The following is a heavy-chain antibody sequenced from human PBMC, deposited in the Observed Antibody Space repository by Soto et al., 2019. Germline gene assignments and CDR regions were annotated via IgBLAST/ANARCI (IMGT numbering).Heavy chain of an antibody. J-gene: IGHJ3*02. CDR2: INHSGST. Sequence: SETLSLTCAVYGGSFSGYYWSWIRQPPGKGLEWIGEINHSGSTNYNPSLKSRVTISVDTSKNQFSLKLSSVTAADTAVYYCARGLYFDFWSGHRADAFDIWGKGTMVTV. V-gene: IGHV4-34*01. D-gene: IGHD3-3*01. CDR3: ARGLYFDFWSGHRADAFDI. CDR1: GGSFSGYY.